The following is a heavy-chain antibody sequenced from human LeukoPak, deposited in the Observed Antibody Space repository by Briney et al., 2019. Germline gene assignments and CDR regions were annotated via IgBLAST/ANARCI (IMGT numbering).Heavy chain of an antibody. D-gene: IGHD2-2*01. Sequence: GASVKVSCKASGYTFTGYYMHWVRQAPGQGLEWMGWINPNSGGTNYAQKFQGRVTMTRDTSISTAYMELSRLRSDDTAVYYCARDGCSSTSCFSPWGQGTLLTVSS. V-gene: IGHV1-2*02. CDR1: GYTFTGYY. CDR3: ARDGCSSTSCFSP. J-gene: IGHJ5*02. CDR2: INPNSGGT.